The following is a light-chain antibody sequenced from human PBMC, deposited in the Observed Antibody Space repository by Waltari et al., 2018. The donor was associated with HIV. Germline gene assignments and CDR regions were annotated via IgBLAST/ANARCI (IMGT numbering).Light chain of an antibody. CDR3: AAWDDSLNGVV. Sequence: QSVLTQPPSPPGTPGQRVTTSSSASNSNIGSNLVNCYQQLQGTAPKLLIYNNKQRPSGVPDRIAGSKSGTSASLAISGLQSEDEADYYCAAWDDSLNGVVFGGGTKLTVL. CDR1: NSNIGSNL. CDR2: NNK. V-gene: IGLV1-44*01. J-gene: IGLJ2*01.